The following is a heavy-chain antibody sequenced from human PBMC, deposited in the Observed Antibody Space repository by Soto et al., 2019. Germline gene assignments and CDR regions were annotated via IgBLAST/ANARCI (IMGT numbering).Heavy chain of an antibody. Sequence: HPGGSLRLSCAASGFTVSSNYMSWVRQAPGKGLEWVSVIYSGGSTYYADSVKGRFTISRDNSKNTLYLQMNSLRAEDTAVYYCARGITVTPWFSWYFDLWGRGTLVTVSS. CDR3: ARGITVTPWFSWYFDL. CDR2: IYSGGST. V-gene: IGHV3-53*01. D-gene: IGHD4-17*01. CDR1: GFTVSSNY. J-gene: IGHJ2*01.